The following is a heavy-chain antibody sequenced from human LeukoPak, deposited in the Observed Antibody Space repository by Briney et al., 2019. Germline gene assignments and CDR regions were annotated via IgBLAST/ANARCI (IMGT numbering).Heavy chain of an antibody. CDR1: GFTFRTYW. CDR3: ARGNIRSLDY. Sequence: PGGSLRLSCAASGFTFRTYWMHWVRQVPGKGLVWVSRIDSDGSSTSYADSVKGRFTISRDNARNTFYLQMNSLRAEDTAVYYCARGNIRSLDYWGQGTLVTVSS. J-gene: IGHJ4*02. V-gene: IGHV3-74*01. D-gene: IGHD2/OR15-2a*01. CDR2: IDSDGSST.